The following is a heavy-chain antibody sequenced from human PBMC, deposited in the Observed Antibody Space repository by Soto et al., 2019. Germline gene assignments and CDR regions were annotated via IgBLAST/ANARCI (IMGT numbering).Heavy chain of an antibody. CDR2: ISGSGGST. J-gene: IGHJ4*02. CDR3: AKQGTITGDFDH. Sequence: GGSLRLSCAASGFTFGTYAMNWVRQAPGKGLEWVSGISGSGGSTYYADSVKGRFSISSDNSKNTLYLQMNSLRAEDTAVYYCAKQGTITGDFDHWGQGTLVTVSS. V-gene: IGHV3-23*01. CDR1: GFTFGTYA. D-gene: IGHD1-20*01.